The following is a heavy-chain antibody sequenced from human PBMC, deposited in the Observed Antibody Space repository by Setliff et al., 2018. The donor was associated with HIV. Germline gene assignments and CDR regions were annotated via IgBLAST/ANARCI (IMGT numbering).Heavy chain of an antibody. J-gene: IGHJ4*02. CDR1: GFTFKYAW. V-gene: IGHV3-15*01. D-gene: IGHD3-10*01. CDR3: AADLAEYGSGEFDN. CDR2: IRSETSGGTR. Sequence: GESLKISCAASGFTFKYAWISWVRQAPGKGLEWVGRIRSETSGGTRDYAAPVKGRFTVSRDDSTNSVFLQMSSRTIEDTAVYYCAADLAEYGSGEFDNWGQGTLVTVSS.